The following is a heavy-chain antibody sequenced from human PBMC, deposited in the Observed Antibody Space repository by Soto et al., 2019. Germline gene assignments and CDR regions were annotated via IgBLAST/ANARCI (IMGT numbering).Heavy chain of an antibody. Sequence: LRLSCAASGFTFSSYTMKWVRQAPGKGLEWVASISSSYYIKYADSVKGRFTISRDNAKNSLYLQMNSLRAEDTAVYYCARGDVVVLTATSNFDYWGQGTLVTVSS. D-gene: IGHD2-21*02. J-gene: IGHJ4*02. V-gene: IGHV3-21*01. CDR3: ARGDVVVLTATSNFDY. CDR1: GFTFSSYT. CDR2: ISSSYYI.